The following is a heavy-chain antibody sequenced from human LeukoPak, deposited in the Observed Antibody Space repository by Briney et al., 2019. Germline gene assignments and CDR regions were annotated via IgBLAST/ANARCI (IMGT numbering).Heavy chain of an antibody. CDR1: GYTFTSYG. CDR3: ARLGYQLRMLFYYYYMDV. D-gene: IGHD2-2*01. Sequence: ASVKVSCKASGYTFTSYGISWVRQAPGQGLEWMGWISAYNGNTNYAQKLQGRVTMTTDTSTSTAYMELRSLRSNDTAVYYCARLGYQLRMLFYYYYMDVWGKGTTVTISS. V-gene: IGHV1-18*01. CDR2: ISAYNGNT. J-gene: IGHJ6*03.